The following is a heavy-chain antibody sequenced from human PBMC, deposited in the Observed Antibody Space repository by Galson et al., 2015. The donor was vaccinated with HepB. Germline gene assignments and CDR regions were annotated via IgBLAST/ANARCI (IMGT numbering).Heavy chain of an antibody. CDR3: ARELLWFRELHAMDV. CDR1: GYTFTGYY. J-gene: IGHJ6*03. V-gene: IGHV1-2*06. Sequence: SVKVSCKASGYTFTGYYMHWVRQAPGQGLEWMGRINPNSGGTNYAQKFQGRVTMTRDTSISTAYMELSRLRSDDTAVYYCARELLWFRELHAMDVWGKGTTVTVSS. D-gene: IGHD3-10*01. CDR2: INPNSGGT.